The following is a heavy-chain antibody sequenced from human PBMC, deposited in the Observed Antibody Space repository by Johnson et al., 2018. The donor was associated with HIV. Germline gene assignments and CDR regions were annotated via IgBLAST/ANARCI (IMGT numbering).Heavy chain of an antibody. D-gene: IGHD4-17*01. J-gene: IGHJ3*02. CDR2: INWHGGST. CDR3: AREGWYGDYVDAFDI. Sequence: VQLVESGGGLVQPGGSLRLSCAASGFTFSSYAMSWVRQAPGKGLEWVSGINWHGGSTGSADPVKGRFTISRDNAKNPLYLQMNSLRAEDTAVYYCAREGWYGDYVDAFDIWGQGTMVTVSS. V-gene: IGHV3-20*04. CDR1: GFTFSSYA.